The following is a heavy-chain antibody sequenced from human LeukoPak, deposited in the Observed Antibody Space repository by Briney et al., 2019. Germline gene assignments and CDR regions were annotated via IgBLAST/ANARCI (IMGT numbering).Heavy chain of an antibody. V-gene: IGHV3-23*01. J-gene: IGHJ4*02. Sequence: PGGPLRLSCAASGFTFSTYAMSWVRQAPGKGLEWVSAISGSGGRTFYADSVKGRFTISRDTSKNTVYLQMNSLKADDTAVYYCAKDRAYLFDSSGYYDNWGQGTLVTVSS. CDR3: AKDRAYLFDSSGYYDN. D-gene: IGHD3-22*01. CDR2: ISGSGGRT. CDR1: GFTFSTYA.